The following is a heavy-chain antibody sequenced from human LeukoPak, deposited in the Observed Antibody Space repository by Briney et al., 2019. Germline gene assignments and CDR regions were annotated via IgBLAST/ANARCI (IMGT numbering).Heavy chain of an antibody. D-gene: IGHD3-3*01. Sequence: SETLSLTCAAYGGSFSGFFWTWIRQPPGKGLEWIGEINHSGSTNYNPSLKSRVTISVDTSKNQFSLKLSSVTVADTAVYYCARHQGVVDLWGRGSLVTVSS. J-gene: IGHJ2*01. V-gene: IGHV4-34*01. CDR1: GGSFSGFF. CDR3: ARHQGVVDL. CDR2: INHSGST.